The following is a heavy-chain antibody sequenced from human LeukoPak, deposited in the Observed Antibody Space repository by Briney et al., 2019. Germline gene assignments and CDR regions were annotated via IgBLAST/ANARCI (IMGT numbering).Heavy chain of an antibody. CDR1: GYTFTSYY. CDR2: INPKTGAT. V-gene: IGHV1-2*02. Sequence: GASVKVSCKASGYTFTSYYMHWVRQAPGQGLEWIAWINPKTGATAYAQRFQGRITVTSDTSINTAYMDLSSLTSDDTAVFYCARDLTANIDSSYWGQGTLVTVSS. D-gene: IGHD4-11*01. CDR3: ARDLTANIDSSY. J-gene: IGHJ4*02.